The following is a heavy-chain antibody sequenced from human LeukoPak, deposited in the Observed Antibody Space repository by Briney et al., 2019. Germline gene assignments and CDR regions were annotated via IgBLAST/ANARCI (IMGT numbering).Heavy chain of an antibody. CDR1: GDTVTRFS. CDR3: ATGYNYDYSLY. CDR2: FDPEDGAR. V-gene: IGHV1-24*01. Sequence: ASVKVSCKVSGDTVTRFSIHWVRQAPGHGLEWMGGFDPEDGARIFAQKFQGRVTMTEDTSTDTAYMDLSSLRAEDTAVYYCATGYNYDYSLYWGQGTLVSVSS. J-gene: IGHJ4*02. D-gene: IGHD5-18*01.